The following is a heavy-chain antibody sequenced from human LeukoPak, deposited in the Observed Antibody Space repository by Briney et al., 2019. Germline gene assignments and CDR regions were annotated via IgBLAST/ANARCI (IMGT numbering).Heavy chain of an antibody. Sequence: SSETLSLTCTVSGASMSSGNYYWSWIRQPAGKGLEWIGRIYTSGSTNYNPSLKSRVTMSVDTSKNQFSLKLSSVTAADTAVYYCARETYYSRSGPSFDYWGQGTLVTVSS. V-gene: IGHV4-61*02. CDR1: GASMSSGNYY. CDR3: ARETYYSRSGPSFDY. CDR2: IYTSGST. D-gene: IGHD4-11*01. J-gene: IGHJ4*02.